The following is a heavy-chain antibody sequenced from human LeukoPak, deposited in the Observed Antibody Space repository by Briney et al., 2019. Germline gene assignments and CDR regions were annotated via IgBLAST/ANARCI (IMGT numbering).Heavy chain of an antibody. CDR3: ARLGLPIYYYYMDV. CDR1: GYTFTTYH. D-gene: IGHD2-15*01. CDR2: INTYNGNT. J-gene: IGHJ6*03. Sequence: GASVKVSCKASGYTFTTYHISWVRQAPGQGLEWMGWINTYNGNTNYAQRLQDRVTMTTDTSTSTAYMELRSLRSDDTAVYYCARLGLPIYYYYMDVWGKGTTVTVSS. V-gene: IGHV1-18*01.